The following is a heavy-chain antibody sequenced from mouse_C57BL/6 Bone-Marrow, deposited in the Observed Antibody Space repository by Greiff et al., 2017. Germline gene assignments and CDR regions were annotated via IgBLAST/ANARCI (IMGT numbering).Heavy chain of an antibody. Sequence: VQLQQSGAELVRPGASVTLSCKASGYTFTDYEMHWVKQTPVHGLEWIGAIDPETGGTAYNQKFKGKAILTADKSSSTAYMELRSLTSEDSAVYYCTRSYDARDYWGQGTTLTVSS. D-gene: IGHD2-3*01. J-gene: IGHJ2*01. CDR3: TRSYDARDY. CDR2: IDPETGGT. V-gene: IGHV1-15*01. CDR1: GYTFTDYE.